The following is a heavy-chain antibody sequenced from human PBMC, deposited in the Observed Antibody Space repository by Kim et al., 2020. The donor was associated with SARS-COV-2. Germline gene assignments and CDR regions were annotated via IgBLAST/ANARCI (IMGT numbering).Heavy chain of an antibody. CDR2: ISYDGSNK. J-gene: IGHJ6*02. Sequence: GGSMRLSCAASGFTFSSYAMHWVRQAPGKGLEWVAVISYDGSNKYYADSVKGRFTISRDNSKNTLYLQMNSLRAEDTAVYYCARDFVVVPAATLRGSYGMDVWGQGTTVTVSS. D-gene: IGHD2-2*01. CDR3: ARDFVVVPAATLRGSYGMDV. CDR1: GFTFSSYA. V-gene: IGHV3-30-3*01.